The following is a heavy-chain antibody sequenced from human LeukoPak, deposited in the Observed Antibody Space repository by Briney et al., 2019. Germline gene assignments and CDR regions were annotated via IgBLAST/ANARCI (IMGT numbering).Heavy chain of an antibody. V-gene: IGHV4-39*01. CDR2: VFRTGTT. Sequence: PETLSLTCSVSGGSIASSSYYWGWIRQPPGKGLEWIGSVFRTGTTYYSASLKSRVTISVDTSNNQFSLKLSSVTAADTAVYYCARQWELNTRLGDVWGKGTTVTISS. CDR1: GGSIASSSYY. J-gene: IGHJ6*04. CDR3: ARQWELNTRLGDV. D-gene: IGHD1-26*01.